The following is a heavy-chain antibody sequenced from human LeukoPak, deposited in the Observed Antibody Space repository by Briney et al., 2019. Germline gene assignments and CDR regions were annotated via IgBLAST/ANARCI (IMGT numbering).Heavy chain of an antibody. D-gene: IGHD5-12*01. Sequence: PGGSLRLSCAASGFTFSSYAMSWVRQAPGKGLEWVSAISGSGGSTYYADSVKGRFTISRDNSKNTLYLQMNSLRAEDTAVYYCAKGVATSSYYCYCMDVWGKGTTVTVSS. CDR1: GFTFSSYA. CDR2: ISGSGGST. V-gene: IGHV3-23*01. J-gene: IGHJ6*03. CDR3: AKGVATSSYYCYCMDV.